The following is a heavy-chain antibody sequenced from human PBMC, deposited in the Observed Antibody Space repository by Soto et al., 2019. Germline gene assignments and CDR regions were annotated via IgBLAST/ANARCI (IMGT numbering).Heavy chain of an antibody. D-gene: IGHD3-22*01. CDR2: ISAYNGNT. V-gene: IGHV1-18*01. CDR1: GGTFSTYA. Sequence: GASVKVSCKASGGTFSTYAISWVRQAPGQGLEWMGWISAYNGNTNYAQKLQGRVTMTTDTSTSTAYMELRSLRSDDTAVYYCARDPYYYDSSGYQAHDAFDIWGQGTMVTVSS. CDR3: ARDPYYYDSSGYQAHDAFDI. J-gene: IGHJ3*02.